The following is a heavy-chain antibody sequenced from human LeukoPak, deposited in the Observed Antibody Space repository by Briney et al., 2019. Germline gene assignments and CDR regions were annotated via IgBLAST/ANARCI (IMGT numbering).Heavy chain of an antibody. Sequence: PGGSLRLSCAASGFTFTSHAMHWARQTPGTGLEWVAIVAHDGTSAQYAHSVKGRFTISRDNSRITVSLQMDDLRPEDTAIYYCARDVSLYGGKSGWFDPWGQGTLVTVSS. CDR1: GFTFTSHA. V-gene: IGHV3-30*04. J-gene: IGHJ5*02. D-gene: IGHD4/OR15-4a*01. CDR3: ARDVSLYGGKSGWFDP. CDR2: VAHDGTSA.